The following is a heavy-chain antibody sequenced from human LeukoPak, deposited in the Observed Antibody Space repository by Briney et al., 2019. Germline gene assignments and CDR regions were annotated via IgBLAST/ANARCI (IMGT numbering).Heavy chain of an antibody. D-gene: IGHD3-10*01. Sequence: SETLSLTCTVSGGSINSYYWTWIRQPAGKGLEWIGRIYNNGITNYNPSLKSRVTMSIDTSKNQFSLRLSSVTAADTAVYYCARGDYYGSGTLDYWGQGTLVTVSS. V-gene: IGHV4-4*07. CDR1: GGSINSYY. CDR3: ARGDYYGSGTLDY. J-gene: IGHJ4*02. CDR2: IYNNGIT.